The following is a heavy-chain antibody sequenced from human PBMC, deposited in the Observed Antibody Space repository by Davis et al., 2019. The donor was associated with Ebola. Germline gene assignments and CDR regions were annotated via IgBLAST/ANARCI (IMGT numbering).Heavy chain of an antibody. D-gene: IGHD3-9*01. CDR1: GGSISSGDYY. CDR2: INHSGST. V-gene: IGHV4-30-2*01. CDR3: ASLDILTSMDV. J-gene: IGHJ6*02. Sequence: MPSETLSLTCAVSGGSISSGDYYWSWIRQPPGKGLEWIGEINHSGSTNYNPSLKSRVTISVDTSKNQFSLKLSSVTAADTAVYYCASLDILTSMDVWGQGTTVTVSS.